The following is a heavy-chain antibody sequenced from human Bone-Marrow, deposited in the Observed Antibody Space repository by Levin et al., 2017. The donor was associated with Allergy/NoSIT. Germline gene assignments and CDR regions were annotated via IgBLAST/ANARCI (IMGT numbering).Heavy chain of an antibody. CDR2: IRGSGGGT. CDR1: GFTFSTYA. CDR3: AKGPTTVTTRWFDP. Sequence: LSLTCAASGFTFSTYAMSWVRQAPGKGLEWVSVIRGSGGGTYYADSVKGRFTISRDNSENALYLQMNSLRAEDMAVYYCAKGPTTVTTRWFDPWGQGTLVTVSS. J-gene: IGHJ5*02. D-gene: IGHD4-17*01. V-gene: IGHV3-23*01.